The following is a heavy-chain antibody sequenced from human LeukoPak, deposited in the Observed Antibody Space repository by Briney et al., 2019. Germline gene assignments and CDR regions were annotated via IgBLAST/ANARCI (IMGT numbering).Heavy chain of an antibody. V-gene: IGHV4-34*01. D-gene: IGHD4-17*01. J-gene: IGHJ4*02. CDR2: INHSGST. CDR1: GGSFSGYY. Sequence: PSETLSLTCAVYGGSFSGYYWSWIRQPPGKGLEWIGEINHSGSTNYNPSLKSRVTISVDTSKNQFSLKLSSVTAADTAVYYCARGKPYGDYVGNFDYWGQGTLVTVSS. CDR3: ARGKPYGDYVGNFDY.